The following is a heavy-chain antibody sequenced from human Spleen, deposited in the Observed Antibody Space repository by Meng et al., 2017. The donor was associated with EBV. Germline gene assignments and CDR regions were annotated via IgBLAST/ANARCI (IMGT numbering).Heavy chain of an antibody. CDR3: ARELGSGNQLALFDY. Sequence: QVQLVQSGAEVKKPGASVKVSCKASGYTFTNYHMNWVRQAPGQGLEWMGKINPSGGSTSYAQNLQGRVNMTRDTSTSTVYMELSSLRSEDTAVYYCARELGSGNQLALFDYWGQGAWSPSPQ. CDR1: GYTFTNYH. CDR2: INPSGGST. D-gene: IGHD1-26*01. V-gene: IGHV1-46*01. J-gene: IGHJ4*02.